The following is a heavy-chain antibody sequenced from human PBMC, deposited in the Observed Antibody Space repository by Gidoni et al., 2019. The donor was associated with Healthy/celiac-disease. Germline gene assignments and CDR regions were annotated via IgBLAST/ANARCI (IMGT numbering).Heavy chain of an antibody. J-gene: IGHJ6*03. Sequence: EVQLLESGGGLVQPGGSLRLSCAASGFTVSSYAMSWVRQAPGKGLEWVSAISGSGGSTYYADSVKGRFTISRDNSKNTLYLQMNSLRAEDTAVYYCAKDEWDTAMDDDYYYYYMDVWGKGTTVTVSS. CDR3: AKDEWDTAMDDDYYYYYMDV. CDR1: GFTVSSYA. D-gene: IGHD5-18*01. CDR2: ISGSGGST. V-gene: IGHV3-23*01.